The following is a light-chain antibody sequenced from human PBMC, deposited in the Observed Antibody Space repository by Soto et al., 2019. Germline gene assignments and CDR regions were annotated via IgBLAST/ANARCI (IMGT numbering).Light chain of an antibody. CDR3: QQLNYWPRIT. CDR2: GAS. J-gene: IGKJ5*01. V-gene: IGKV3-15*01. CDR1: QSVSSN. Sequence: EMVMTQSPATLSVSPVERATLSCRASQSVSSNLAWYQQTPGQAPRLLIYGASTRATGIPARFSGSGSGTEFTLTISSLQSEDFAVYYCQQLNYWPRITFGQGTRLEIK.